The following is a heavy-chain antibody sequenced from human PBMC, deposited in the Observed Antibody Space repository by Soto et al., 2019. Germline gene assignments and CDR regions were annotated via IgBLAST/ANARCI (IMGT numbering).Heavy chain of an antibody. Sequence: GKVTCKASGSTFTCYVISSLRQAPGQGLEWMGWISAYNGNTNYAQKLQGRVTMTTDTSTSTAYMELSSLRSEDTAVYYCARAEWLVSRLDYWGQGTLVTVSS. CDR1: GSTFTCYV. CDR2: ISAYNGNT. J-gene: IGHJ4*02. D-gene: IGHD6-19*01. V-gene: IGHV1-18*04. CDR3: ARAEWLVSRLDY.